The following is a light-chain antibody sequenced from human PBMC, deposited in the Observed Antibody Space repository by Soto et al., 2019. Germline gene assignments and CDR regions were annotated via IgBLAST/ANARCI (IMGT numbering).Light chain of an antibody. CDR2: GAS. Sequence: EIVLTQSPGTLSLSLGERATLSCRASQSVTSSFLAWYQQKPGQAPRLLIYGASSRATGIPDWFSGSGSGTDFTLTISRLEPEDFAVYYCQQYGSSPWTFGQGTKVEIK. V-gene: IGKV3-20*01. J-gene: IGKJ1*01. CDR3: QQYGSSPWT. CDR1: QSVTSSF.